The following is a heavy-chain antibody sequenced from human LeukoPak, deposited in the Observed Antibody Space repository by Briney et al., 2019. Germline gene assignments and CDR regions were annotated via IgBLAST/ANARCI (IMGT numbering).Heavy chain of an antibody. J-gene: IGHJ4*02. CDR3: ARGLGYSSGWYDY. CDR2: IIPILGIA. CDR1: GGTFSSYA. V-gene: IGHV1-69*10. D-gene: IGHD6-19*01. Sequence: SVKVSCKASGGTFSSYAITWVRQAPGHGLEWMGGIIPILGIANYAQKFEGRGTITADKSTRTSYMELSSLRSEDTAVYYCARGLGYSSGWYDYWGQGTLVTVSS.